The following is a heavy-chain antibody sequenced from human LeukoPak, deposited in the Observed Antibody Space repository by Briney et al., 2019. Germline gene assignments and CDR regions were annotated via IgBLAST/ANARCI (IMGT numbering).Heavy chain of an antibody. Sequence: PSETLSLTCTVSGGSTSSSSYYWGWIRQPPGKGLEWIGTIYYSVNTYYNPSFQSRVTISVDTSKNQFSLKLSSVTAADTAVYYCARRGNYVYYFDDWGQGTLVTVSS. V-gene: IGHV4-39*01. J-gene: IGHJ4*02. CDR1: GGSTSSSSYY. CDR2: IYYSVNT. D-gene: IGHD1-7*01. CDR3: ARRGNYVYYFDD.